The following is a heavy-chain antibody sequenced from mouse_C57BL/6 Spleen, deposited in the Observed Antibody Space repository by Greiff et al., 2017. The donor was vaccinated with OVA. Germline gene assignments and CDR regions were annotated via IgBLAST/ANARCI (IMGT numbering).Heavy chain of an antibody. CDR3: AKTAQDSFAY. J-gene: IGHJ3*01. D-gene: IGHD3-2*02. CDR1: GYAFSSSW. V-gene: IGHV1-82*01. CDR2: IYPGDGDT. Sequence: LQESGPELVKPGASVKISCKASGYAFSSSWMNWVKQRPGKGLEWIGRIYPGDGDTNYNGKFKGQATLTADKSSSTAYMQLSSLTSEDSAVYFCAKTAQDSFAYWGQGTLVTVSA.